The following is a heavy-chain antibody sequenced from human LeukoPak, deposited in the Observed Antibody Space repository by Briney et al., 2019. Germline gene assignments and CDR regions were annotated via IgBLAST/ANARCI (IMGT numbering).Heavy chain of an antibody. V-gene: IGHV3-74*01. D-gene: IGHD2-2*01. CDR2: VNSDGNST. CDR3: ARARMCSTTCYYLDF. Sequence: QPGGSLRLSCAASGFTFSSYWMLWVRQAPGKGLVWVPRVNSDGNSTDYADSVKGRFTISRDNAKNTLYLQMNSLRAEDTAVYYCARARMCSTTCYYLDFWGQGTLVTVSS. CDR1: GFTFSSYW. J-gene: IGHJ4*02.